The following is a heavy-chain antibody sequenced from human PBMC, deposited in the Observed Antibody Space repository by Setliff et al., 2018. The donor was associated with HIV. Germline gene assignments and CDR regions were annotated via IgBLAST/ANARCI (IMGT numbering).Heavy chain of an antibody. CDR1: GFTFGNYA. V-gene: IGHV3-49*03. J-gene: IGHJ4*02. D-gene: IGHD3-16*01. CDR3: AKDLGLREGSSPFDN. CDR2: IRRETYGGTT. Sequence: GGSLRLSCLGSGFTFGNYAVSWFRQAPGKGLEWISFIRRETYGGTTEYAASVKGRYTISRDDSESIAYPHMNSLKSEDTAMYYCAKDLGLREGSSPFDNWGQGTLVTVSS.